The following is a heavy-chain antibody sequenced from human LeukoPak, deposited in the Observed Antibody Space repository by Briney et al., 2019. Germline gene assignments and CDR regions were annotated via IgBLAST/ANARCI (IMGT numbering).Heavy chain of an antibody. J-gene: IGHJ6*03. Sequence: GGSLRLSCAASGFTFSSYAMSGVRQAPGKGGEWVSAISGRGGSTYYADSVKGRFTISRDNSKNTLYLQMNSLRAEDTAVYYCAKNSVLELMKAYSSTRHYYYYYYMDVWGNGTAVTVSS. CDR3: AKNSVLELMKAYSSTRHYYYYYYMDV. CDR2: ISGRGGST. CDR1: GFTFSSYA. V-gene: IGHV3-23*01. D-gene: IGHD6-13*01.